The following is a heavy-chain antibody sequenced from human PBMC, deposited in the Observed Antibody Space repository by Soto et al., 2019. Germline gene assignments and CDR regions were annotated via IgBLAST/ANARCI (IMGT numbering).Heavy chain of an antibody. CDR2: ISYDGSNK. V-gene: IGHV3-30*18. J-gene: IGHJ6*02. Sequence: GGSLRLSCAASGFTFSSYGMHWVRQAPGKGLEWVAVISYDGSNKYYADSVKGRFTISRDNSKNTLYLQMNSLRAEDTAVYYCANCIASSARVDYYYGMDVWGQGTTVTVSS. CDR3: ANCIASSARVDYYYGMDV. CDR1: GFTFSSYG. D-gene: IGHD6-13*01.